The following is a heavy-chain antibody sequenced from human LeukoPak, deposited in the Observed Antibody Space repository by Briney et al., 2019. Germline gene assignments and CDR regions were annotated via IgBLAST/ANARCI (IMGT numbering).Heavy chain of an antibody. CDR1: GYSISSGYY. CDR3: ARERFGELSNWFDP. V-gene: IGHV4-38-2*02. Sequence: PSETLSLTCTVSGYSISSGYYWGWIRQPPGKGLEWIGSIYHSGSTYYNPSLKSRVTISVDTSKNQFSLKLSSVTAADTAVYYCARERFGELSNWFDPWGQGTLVTVSS. D-gene: IGHD3-10*01. CDR2: IYHSGST. J-gene: IGHJ5*02.